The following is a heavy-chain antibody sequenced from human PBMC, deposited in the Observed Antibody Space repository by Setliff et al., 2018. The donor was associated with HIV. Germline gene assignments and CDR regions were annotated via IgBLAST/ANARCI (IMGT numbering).Heavy chain of an antibody. V-gene: IGHV4-59*01. Sequence: SETLSLTCSVSGGPINNYYWSWIRQPPGKGLEWIGQIHYSGTTKYSPSLKSRVTISVDTSNDEFSLKLTSVSEADTAVYYCARVWDFYDSSGFLWSHGFDIWGQGTMVTVSS. J-gene: IGHJ3*02. D-gene: IGHD3-22*01. CDR3: ARVWDFYDSSGFLWSHGFDI. CDR2: IHYSGTT. CDR1: GGPINNYY.